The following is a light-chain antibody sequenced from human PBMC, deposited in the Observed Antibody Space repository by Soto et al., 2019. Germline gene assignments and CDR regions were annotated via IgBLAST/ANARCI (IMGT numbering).Light chain of an antibody. Sequence: EVVMTQSPATVSVSPGEGVTLSCRASQTISNDLAWYQQKPGQAPRLLIYGASTRATGVPARFSGGESGTEFTLNNSSLQSEDFAFYYCQQNNKWPPVTFGGGTKVEIK. V-gene: IGKV3-15*01. J-gene: IGKJ4*01. CDR2: GAS. CDR3: QQNNKWPPVT. CDR1: QTISND.